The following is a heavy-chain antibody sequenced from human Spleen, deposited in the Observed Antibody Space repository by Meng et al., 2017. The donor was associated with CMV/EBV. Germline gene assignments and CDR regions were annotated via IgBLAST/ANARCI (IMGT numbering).Heavy chain of an antibody. CDR2: IRYDGSDK. V-gene: IGHV3-30*02. D-gene: IGHD1-20*01. CDR3: AKERYNWNDYDY. CDR1: GFTFSHHG. J-gene: IGHJ4*02. Sequence: GESLKISCAASGFTFSHHGMHWVRQAPGKGLEWVAFIRYDGSDKYYADSVKGLFTISRDDSRNTLYPQMNSLRSEDTAMYYCAKERYNWNDYDYWGQGTLVTVSS.